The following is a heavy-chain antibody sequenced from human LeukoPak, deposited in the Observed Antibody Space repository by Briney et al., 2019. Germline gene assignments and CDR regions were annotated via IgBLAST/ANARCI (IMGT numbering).Heavy chain of an antibody. J-gene: IGHJ4*02. CDR1: GGSFSGYY. Sequence: PSETLSLTCAVHGGSFSGYYWSWIRQPPGKGLEWIGEINHSGSTNYNPSLKSRVTISVDTSKNQFSLKLSSVTAADTAVYYCARERLGAAAGNDYWGQGTLVTVSS. CDR2: INHSGST. D-gene: IGHD6-13*01. CDR3: ARERLGAAAGNDY. V-gene: IGHV4-34*01.